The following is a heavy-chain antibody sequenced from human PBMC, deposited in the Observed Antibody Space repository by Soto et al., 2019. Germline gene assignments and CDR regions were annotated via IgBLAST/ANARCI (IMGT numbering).Heavy chain of an antibody. CDR2: IYSGGST. CDR1: GFTVSSNY. V-gene: IGHV3-53*01. CDR3: ARNRPGEFDY. Sequence: GSLRLSCAASGFTVSSNYMSWVRQAPGKGLEWVSVIYSGGSTYYADSVKGRLTISRDNSKNTLYLQMNSLRAEDTAVYYCARNRPGEFDYWGQGTMVTVYS. J-gene: IGHJ4*02.